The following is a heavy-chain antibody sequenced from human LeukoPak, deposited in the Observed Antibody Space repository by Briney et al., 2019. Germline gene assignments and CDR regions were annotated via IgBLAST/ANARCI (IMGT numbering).Heavy chain of an antibody. J-gene: IGHJ6*03. Sequence: GGSLRLSCAASGFTFSSYAMSWVRQAPGKGLEWVSAISGSGGSTYYADSVKGRFTISRDNSKNTLYLQMNSLRAEDTAVYYCAKDGRGGYLDYYYYYYMDVWGKGTTVTVSS. CDR1: GFTFSSYA. CDR2: ISGSGGST. V-gene: IGHV3-23*01. CDR3: AKDGRGGYLDYYYYYYMDV. D-gene: IGHD1-26*01.